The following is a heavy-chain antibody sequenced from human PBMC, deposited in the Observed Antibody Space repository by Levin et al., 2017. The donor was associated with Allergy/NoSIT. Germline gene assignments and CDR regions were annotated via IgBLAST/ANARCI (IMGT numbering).Heavy chain of an antibody. CDR1: GGSISSSSYY. CDR2: IYYSGST. J-gene: IGHJ5*02. D-gene: IGHD1-26*01. Sequence: SETLSLTCTVSGGSISSSSYYWGWIRQPPGKGLEWIGSIYYSGSTYYNPSLKSRVTISVDTSKNQFSLKLSSVTAADTAVYYCARLYSGSERVDPWGQGTLVTVSS. V-gene: IGHV4-39*01. CDR3: ARLYSGSERVDP.